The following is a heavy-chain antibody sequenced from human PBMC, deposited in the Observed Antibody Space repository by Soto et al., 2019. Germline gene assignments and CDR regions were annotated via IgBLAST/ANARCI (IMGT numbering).Heavy chain of an antibody. J-gene: IGHJ4*02. D-gene: IGHD3-22*01. CDR2: IRSKADNYAT. CDR1: GFTFSDST. Sequence: EVQLVESGGGLVQPGESLKLSCAASGFTFSDSTMHWVRQPSGKGLEWIGRIRSKADNYATAYAALVKGRFTISRDDSENTAYLQMNSLKTEDTAVFYCTTSSGYWGQGTLVTVSS. V-gene: IGHV3-73*01. CDR3: TTSSGY.